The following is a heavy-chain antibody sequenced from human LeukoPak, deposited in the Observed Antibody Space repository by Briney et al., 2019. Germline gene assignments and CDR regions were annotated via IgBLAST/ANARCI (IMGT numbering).Heavy chain of an antibody. CDR3: AAARMVFEDAFDI. J-gene: IGHJ3*02. Sequence: SVKVSCKASGFTFTSSAMQWVRQARGQRLEWIGRIVVGSGNTNYAQKFQERVTITRDMSTSTAYMELSSLRSEDTAVYYCAAARMVFEDAFDIWGQGTMVTVSS. CDR1: GFTFTSSA. CDR2: IVVGSGNT. D-gene: IGHD3-10*01. V-gene: IGHV1-58*02.